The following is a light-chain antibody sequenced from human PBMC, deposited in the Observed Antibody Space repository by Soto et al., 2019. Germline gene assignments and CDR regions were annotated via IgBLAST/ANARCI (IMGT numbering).Light chain of an antibody. J-gene: IGKJ1*01. V-gene: IGKV2-28*01. Sequence: DIVMTQSPLSLPVTPGEPASISCRSSQSLLHSNGYNYLDWYLQKPGQSPQLLIYLGSNRASGVPDRFSSSGSGPDFTLKISRVEAEDVGVYYCMQALQTPPTFGQGTKVEIK. CDR2: LGS. CDR3: MQALQTPPT. CDR1: QSLLHSNGYNY.